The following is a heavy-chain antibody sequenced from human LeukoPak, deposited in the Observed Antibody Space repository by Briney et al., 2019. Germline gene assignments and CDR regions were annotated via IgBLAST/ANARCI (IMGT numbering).Heavy chain of an antibody. D-gene: IGHD3-3*01. Sequence: PGGSLRLSCAASGFTFSSCSMNWVRQAPGKGLEWVSYISSSSSTIYYADSVKGRFTISRDNAKNSLYLQMNSLRDEDTAVYYCARVGLVRFLEWPDAFDIWGQGTMVTVSS. V-gene: IGHV3-48*02. CDR3: ARVGLVRFLEWPDAFDI. CDR2: ISSSSSTI. J-gene: IGHJ3*02. CDR1: GFTFSSCS.